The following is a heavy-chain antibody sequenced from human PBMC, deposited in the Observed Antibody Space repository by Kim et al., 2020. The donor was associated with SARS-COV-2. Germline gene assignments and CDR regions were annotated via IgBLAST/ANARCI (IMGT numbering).Heavy chain of an antibody. CDR2: ISYDGSNK. D-gene: IGHD3-10*01. CDR3: ARDSALYGSGSYYKNYY. J-gene: IGHJ6*01. V-gene: IGHV3-30*04. CDR1: GFTFSSYA. Sequence: GGSLRLSCAASGFTFSSYAMHWVRQAPGKGLEWVAVISYDGSNKYYADSVKGRFTISRDNSKNTLYLQMNSLRAEDTAVYYCARDSALYGSGSYYKNYY.